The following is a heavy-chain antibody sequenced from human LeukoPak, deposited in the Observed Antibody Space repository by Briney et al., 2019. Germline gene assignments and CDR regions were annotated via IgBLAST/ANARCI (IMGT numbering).Heavy chain of an antibody. V-gene: IGHV3-33*05. D-gene: IGHD5/OR15-5a*01. CDR2: ISYDGSDK. J-gene: IGHJ4*02. Sequence: GGSLRLSCAASGITFSRYGMHWVRQAPGKGLEWVGVISYDGSDKYYADSVKGRFTISRDNSKNTLYLQMSSLRAEDTAVYYCVRDLDFYFDYWGQGTLVTVSS. CDR3: VRDLDFYFDY. CDR1: GITFSRYG.